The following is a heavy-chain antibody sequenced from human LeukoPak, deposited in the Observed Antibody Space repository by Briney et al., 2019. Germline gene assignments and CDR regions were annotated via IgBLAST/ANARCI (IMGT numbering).Heavy chain of an antibody. V-gene: IGHV3-23*01. Sequence: GGSLRLSCAASGFTFSSYAMSWVRQAPGKGLEWVSAISGSGGSTYYADSAKGRFTISRDNSRDTLYLQMNSLRAEDTAVYYCAKGYYDYVWGSYYFDYWGQGTLVTVSS. CDR1: GFTFSSYA. CDR3: AKGYYDYVWGSYYFDY. CDR2: ISGSGGST. J-gene: IGHJ4*02. D-gene: IGHD3-16*01.